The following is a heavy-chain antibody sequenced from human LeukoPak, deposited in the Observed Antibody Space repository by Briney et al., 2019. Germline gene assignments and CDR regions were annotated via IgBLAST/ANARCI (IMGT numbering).Heavy chain of an antibody. V-gene: IGHV4-4*07. CDR2: IYTSGST. CDR1: GGSISSYY. CDR3: ARGQVPAARGHNWFDP. Sequence: PSETLSLTCTVSGGSISSYYWSWIRQPAGKGLEWIGRIYTSGSTNYNPSLKSRVTISVDKSKNQFSLKLSSVTAADTAVYYCARGQVPAARGHNWFDPWGQGTLVTVPS. J-gene: IGHJ5*02. D-gene: IGHD2-2*01.